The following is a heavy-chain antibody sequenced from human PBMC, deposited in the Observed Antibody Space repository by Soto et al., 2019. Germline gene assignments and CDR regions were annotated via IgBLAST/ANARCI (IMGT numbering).Heavy chain of an antibody. CDR1: GFTFSSYA. CDR3: AIDFRRSTMIVVVITPYFDY. CDR2: ISGSGGST. Sequence: PGGSLRLSCAASGFTFSSYAMSWVRQAPGKGLEWVSAISGSGGSTYYADSVKGRFTISRDNSKNTLYLQMNSLRAEDTAVYYCAIDFRRSTMIVVVITPYFDYWGQGTLVTVSS. D-gene: IGHD3-22*01. V-gene: IGHV3-23*01. J-gene: IGHJ4*02.